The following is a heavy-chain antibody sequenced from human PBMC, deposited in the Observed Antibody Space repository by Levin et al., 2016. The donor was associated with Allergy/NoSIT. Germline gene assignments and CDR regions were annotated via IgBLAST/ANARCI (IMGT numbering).Heavy chain of an antibody. J-gene: IGHJ4*02. CDR2: IYPGDSDV. Sequence: VRQMPGKGLEWMGIIYPGDSDVRYSPSFQGQVTISADKSISTAYLQWSSLKASDTAMYYCARKIREDFDYWGQGTLVTVSS. V-gene: IGHV5-51*01. CDR3: ARKIREDFDY.